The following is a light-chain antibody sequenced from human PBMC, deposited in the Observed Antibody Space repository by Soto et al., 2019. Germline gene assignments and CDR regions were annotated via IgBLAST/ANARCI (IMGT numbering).Light chain of an antibody. CDR3: QHSHRNPWT. CDR2: TAS. J-gene: IGKJ1*01. CDR1: QNINTY. V-gene: IGKV1-39*01. Sequence: NQMTQSPSSLSASVGDRVTITCRASQNINTYLNWYQQKPGKAPKLLIYTASSLQSGVPSRFSGSGSGTDFTLTISSLQPEDFAPYHWQHSHRNPWTFGQGTKVDIK.